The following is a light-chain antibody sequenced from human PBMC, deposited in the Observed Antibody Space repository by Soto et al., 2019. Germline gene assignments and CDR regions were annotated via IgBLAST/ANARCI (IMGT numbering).Light chain of an antibody. CDR1: SGHSSYA. J-gene: IGLJ2*01. Sequence: QSVLTQSPSASASLGASVKLTCTLSSGHSSYAIAWHQQQPEKGPRYLMKLNSDGSHTKGDGIPDRFSGSSSGAERYLPVSSLQSDDEADYYCQTWGTGIVVFGGGTKLTVL. CDR2: LNSDGSH. CDR3: QTWGTGIVV. V-gene: IGLV4-69*01.